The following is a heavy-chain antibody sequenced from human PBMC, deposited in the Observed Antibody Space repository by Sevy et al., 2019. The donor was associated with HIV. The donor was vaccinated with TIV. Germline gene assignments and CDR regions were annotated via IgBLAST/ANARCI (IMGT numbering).Heavy chain of an antibody. J-gene: IGHJ4*01. D-gene: IGHD6-19*01. CDR1: GFTFSSYS. CDR3: PRPDLSGWYFDF. Sequence: GGSLRLSCVASGFTFSSYSMNWVRQAPGKGLEWVSYISSSSDSSRTLDYAESVKGRFSISRDNAKYSVHLQMTSLRVEVTLVYYCPRPDLSGWYFDFWGHGTLVTVPS. CDR2: ISSSSDSSRTL. V-gene: IGHV3-48*01.